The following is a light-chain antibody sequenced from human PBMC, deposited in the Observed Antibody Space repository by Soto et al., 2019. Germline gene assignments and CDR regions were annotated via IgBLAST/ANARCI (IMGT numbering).Light chain of an antibody. CDR1: SSDVGGYDY. V-gene: IGLV2-14*01. CDR2: EVN. CDR3: SSYSIRTAYL. J-gene: IGLJ1*01. Sequence: QSALTQPASVSGSPGQSITISCTGTSSDVGGYDYVSWYQLHPGKAPKLMVFEVNNRPSGVSYRFSGSKSGNTASLTISGLKAEDEADYFCSSYSIRTAYLFGTGTKLTVL.